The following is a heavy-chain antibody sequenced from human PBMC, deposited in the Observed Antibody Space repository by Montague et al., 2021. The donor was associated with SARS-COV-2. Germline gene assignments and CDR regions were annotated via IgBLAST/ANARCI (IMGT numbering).Heavy chain of an antibody. CDR3: ARPTYYYDSSGSDAFDI. V-gene: IGHV4-39*01. D-gene: IGHD3-22*01. CDR1: GGSISSSSYY. CDR2: IYYSAST. Sequence: SETLSLTCTVSGGSISSSSYYWGWIRQPPGKGLEWIGSIYYSASTYYNPSLKSRVTISVDTSKNQFYLRLSAVTAAETAVYYGARPTYYYDSSGSDAFDIWGQGTMVTVSS. J-gene: IGHJ3*02.